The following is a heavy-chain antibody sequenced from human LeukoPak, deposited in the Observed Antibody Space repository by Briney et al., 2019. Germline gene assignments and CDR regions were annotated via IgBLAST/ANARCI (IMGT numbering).Heavy chain of an antibody. CDR1: GGTFSSYA. CDR3: ARDYSRGDPDY. Sequence: GASVKVSCKASGGTFSSYAISWVRQAPGQGLEWMGGIIPIFGTANYAQKFQGRVTITADESTSTAYMELRSLRSDDTAMYYCARDYSRGDPDYWGQGTLVTVSS. V-gene: IGHV1-69*13. J-gene: IGHJ4*02. CDR2: IIPIFGTA. D-gene: IGHD6-19*01.